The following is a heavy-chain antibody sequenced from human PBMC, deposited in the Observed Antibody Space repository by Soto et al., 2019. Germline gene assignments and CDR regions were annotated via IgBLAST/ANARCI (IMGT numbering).Heavy chain of an antibody. CDR3: ARDYLTDDPREAFDY. CDR2: ITPSSREI. CDR1: GFTFGAFS. J-gene: IGHJ4*02. Sequence: PVGSLRLSCAASGFTFGAFSLSWIRQAPGKGLEWVSSITPSSREIHYADSVEGRFSVSRDNARSSLYLQMISLRVEDTAVYYCARDYLTDDPREAFDYCGPGTLVTVSS. D-gene: IGHD7-27*01. V-gene: IGHV3-21*01.